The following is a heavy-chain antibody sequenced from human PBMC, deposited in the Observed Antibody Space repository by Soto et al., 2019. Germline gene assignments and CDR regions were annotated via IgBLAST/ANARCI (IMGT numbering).Heavy chain of an antibody. V-gene: IGHV4-30-4*01. J-gene: IGHJ4*02. CDR1: GGSISSGDYY. Sequence: SETLSLTCTVSGGSISSGDYYWSWIRQPPGKGLEWIGYIYYSGSTYYNPSLKSRVTISVDTSKNQFSLKLSSVTAADTAVYYCAREPWYDFWREVYWGQGTLVTVSS. CDR2: IYYSGST. D-gene: IGHD3-3*01. CDR3: AREPWYDFWREVY.